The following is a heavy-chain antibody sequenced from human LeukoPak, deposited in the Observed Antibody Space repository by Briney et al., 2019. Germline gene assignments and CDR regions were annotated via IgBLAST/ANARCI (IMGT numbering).Heavy chain of an antibody. D-gene: IGHD3-22*01. J-gene: IGHJ4*02. CDR3: ARVAPSYYDSSGYYFLDY. Sequence: SETLSLTCAVSGGSISSGGYSWSWIRQPPGKGLEWIGYIYHSGSTYYNPSLKSRVTISVDRSKNQFSLKLSSVTAADTAVYYCARVAPSYYDSSGYYFLDYWGQGTLVTVSS. V-gene: IGHV4-30-2*01. CDR2: IYHSGST. CDR1: GGSISSGGYS.